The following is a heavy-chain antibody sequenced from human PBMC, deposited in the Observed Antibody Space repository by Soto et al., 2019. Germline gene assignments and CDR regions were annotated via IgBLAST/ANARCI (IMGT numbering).Heavy chain of an antibody. D-gene: IGHD4-4*01. V-gene: IGHV4-34*01. CDR1: RGSLSDYY. J-gene: IGHJ4*02. Sequence: SETLSLTCAVNRGSLSDYYMSWIRQSPGKGLEWIGEISRGEGTNYNPSLKSRVTMSRDLSKNQFSLRLNSVTDADSAVYYCARGLDHSKIGYWGPGTLVTVFS. CDR3: ARGLDHSKIGY. CDR2: ISRGEGT.